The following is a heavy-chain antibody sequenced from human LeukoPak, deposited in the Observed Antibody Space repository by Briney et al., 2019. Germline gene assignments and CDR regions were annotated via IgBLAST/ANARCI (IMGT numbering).Heavy chain of an antibody. V-gene: IGHV4-61*08. CDR3: ARLSGYSSGHYYSDY. J-gene: IGHJ4*02. CDR2: IYYRGST. Sequence: PSETLSLTCTVSGGSVSSNGYFWNWIRQPPGKGLEWIGYIYYRGSTNYNPSLKSRVTISVDTSKNQFSLKLSSVTAADTAVYYCARLSGYSSGHYYSDYWGQGTLVTVSS. D-gene: IGHD3-22*01. CDR1: GGSVSSNGYF.